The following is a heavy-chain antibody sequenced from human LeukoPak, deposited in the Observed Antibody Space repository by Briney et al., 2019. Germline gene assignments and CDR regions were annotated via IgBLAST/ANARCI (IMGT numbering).Heavy chain of an antibody. CDR1: GFTFSNYG. Sequence: GRSLGLSCAASGFTFSNYGMHWVRQAPGKGLEWVAVISYDGSNKYYTDSVKGRFTISRDNSNNTLYLQMNSLRPVDTAVYYCAHLGAVAWGQGTLVTVSS. CDR2: ISYDGSNK. CDR3: AHLGAVA. D-gene: IGHD3-16*01. V-gene: IGHV3-30*03. J-gene: IGHJ5*02.